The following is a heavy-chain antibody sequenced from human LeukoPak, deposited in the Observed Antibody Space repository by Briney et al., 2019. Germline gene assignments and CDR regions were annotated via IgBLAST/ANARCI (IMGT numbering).Heavy chain of an antibody. CDR2: INHSGST. CDR1: GGSISGYY. D-gene: IGHD3-10*01. V-gene: IGHV4-34*01. J-gene: IGHJ4*02. Sequence: PSETLSLTCTVSGGSISGYYWSWIRQPPGKGLEWIGEINHSGSTNYNPSLKSRVTISVDTSKNQFSLKLSSVTAADTAVYYCARVLRATLVRGVLSYWGQGTLVTVSS. CDR3: ARVLRATLVRGVLSY.